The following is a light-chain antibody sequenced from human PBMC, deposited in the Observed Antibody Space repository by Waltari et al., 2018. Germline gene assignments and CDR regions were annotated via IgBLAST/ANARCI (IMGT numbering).Light chain of an antibody. CDR3: CSYAGSSTLV. Sequence: QSALTQPRSVSGSPGQSVTISCTGTSSDVGAYNYVSWYQQHPARAPKLMIYDVSEGPSGVSARFSGSTSGNTATLTISGLQADDGADYYCCSYAGSSTLVFGGGTTLTVV. J-gene: IGLJ3*02. V-gene: IGLV2-11*01. CDR1: SSDVGAYNY. CDR2: DVS.